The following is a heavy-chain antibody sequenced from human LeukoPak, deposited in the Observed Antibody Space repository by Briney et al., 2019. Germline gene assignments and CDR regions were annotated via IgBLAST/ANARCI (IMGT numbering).Heavy chain of an antibody. CDR3: ARSNYYDSRSWGFDI. CDR1: GFTFSSYW. CDR2: INSDGSST. Sequence: SGGSLRLSCAASGFTFSSYWMHWVRQAPGKGLVWVSRINSDGSSTSYADSVKGQFTISRDNAKNTLYLQMNSLRAEDTAVYYCARSNYYDSRSWGFDIWGQGTMVTVSS. D-gene: IGHD3-22*01. J-gene: IGHJ3*02. V-gene: IGHV3-74*01.